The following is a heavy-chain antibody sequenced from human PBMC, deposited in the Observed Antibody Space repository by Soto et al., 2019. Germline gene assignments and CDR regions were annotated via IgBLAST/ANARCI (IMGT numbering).Heavy chain of an antibody. CDR3: AKTFSPGNRDVFDF. CDR2: IYYTGST. V-gene: IGHV4-59*01. Sequence: SETLSLTCTVSGDSISSFYWSWIRQSPGKGLEWIGYIYYTGSTYDNPSLKSRVTISIDTSKNQFSLKLSSVTAAGTAVYYCAKTFSPGNRDVFDFLGQGTLVTVSS. J-gene: IGHJ4*02. D-gene: IGHD3-16*01. CDR1: GDSISSFY.